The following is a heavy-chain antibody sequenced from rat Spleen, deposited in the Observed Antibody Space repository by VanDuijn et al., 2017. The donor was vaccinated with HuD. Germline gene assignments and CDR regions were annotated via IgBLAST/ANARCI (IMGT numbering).Heavy chain of an antibody. V-gene: IGHV5-25*01. Sequence: EVQLVESGGGLVQPGRSLKLSCAASGFTFSDYNMAWVRQAPTKGLEWVASVSHDGDNSYYRDSVKGRFTISRDNSKSTLYLQMDSLRSEDTATYYCARHALMYTTDPFVYWGQGTLVTVSS. CDR2: VSHDGDNS. CDR1: GFTFSDYN. CDR3: ARHALMYTTDPFVY. J-gene: IGHJ3*01. D-gene: IGHD1-6*01.